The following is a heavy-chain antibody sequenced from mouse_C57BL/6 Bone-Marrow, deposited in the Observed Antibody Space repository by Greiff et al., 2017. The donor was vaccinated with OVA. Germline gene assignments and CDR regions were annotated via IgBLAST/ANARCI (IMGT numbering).Heavy chain of an antibody. CDR1: GFTFSSYA. CDR2: ISDGGSYT. V-gene: IGHV5-4*01. Sequence: EVKLMESGGGLVKPGGSLKLSCAASGFTFSSYAMSWVRQTPEKRLEWVATISDGGSYTYYPDNVKGRFTISRDNAKNNLYLQMSHLKSEDTAMYYCARDRYYGSRRGMDYWGQGTSVTVSS. D-gene: IGHD1-1*01. J-gene: IGHJ4*01. CDR3: ARDRYYGSRRGMDY.